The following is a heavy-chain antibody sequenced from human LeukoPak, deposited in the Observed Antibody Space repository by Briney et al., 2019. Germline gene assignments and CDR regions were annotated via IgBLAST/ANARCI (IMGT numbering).Heavy chain of an antibody. CDR3: ARGAIWFGELPNFDY. D-gene: IGHD3-10*01. V-gene: IGHV4-61*01. Sequence: SETLSLTCTVSGGSVSSGSYYWSWIRQPPGKGLEWIGYIYYSGSTNYNPSLKSRVTISVDTSKNQFSLKLSSVTAADTAVYYCARGAIWFGELPNFDYWGQGTLVTVSS. CDR1: GGSVSSGSYY. CDR2: IYYSGST. J-gene: IGHJ4*02.